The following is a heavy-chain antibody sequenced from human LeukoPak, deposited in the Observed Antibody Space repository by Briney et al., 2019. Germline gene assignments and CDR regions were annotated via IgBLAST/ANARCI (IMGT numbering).Heavy chain of an antibody. CDR2: GDHFGGA. Sequence: SETLSLTCSVSGNSVSAYYWSWIRQPPGKGLEWVGYGDHFGGAIYNPSLKSRVTISVDTSNNQFSLRLTSVPAADTAVYHCARLSDLYNGTYLLDSWSQGTLVPVSS. V-gene: IGHV4-59*08. J-gene: IGHJ4*02. CDR1: GNSVSAYY. CDR3: ARLSDLYNGTYLLDS. D-gene: IGHD1-26*01.